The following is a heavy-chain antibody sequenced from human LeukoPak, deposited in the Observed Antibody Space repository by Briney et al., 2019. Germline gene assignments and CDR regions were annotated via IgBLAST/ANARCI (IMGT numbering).Heavy chain of an antibody. CDR2: ISAYNGNT. CDR1: GGTFSSYA. J-gene: IGHJ5*02. V-gene: IGHV1-18*01. D-gene: IGHD6-19*01. Sequence: ASVKVSCKASGGTFSSYAISWVPQAPGQGLEWMGWISAYNGNTNCAQKLQGRVTMTTDTSTSTAYMELRSLRSDDTAVYYCARGRRYSSGWYIRFDPWGQGTLVTVSS. CDR3: ARGRRYSSGWYIRFDP.